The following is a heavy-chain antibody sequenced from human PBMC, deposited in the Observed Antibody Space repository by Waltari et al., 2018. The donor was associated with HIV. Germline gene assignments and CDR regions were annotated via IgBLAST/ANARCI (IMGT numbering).Heavy chain of an antibody. V-gene: IGHV3-66*01. D-gene: IGHD6-13*01. CDR1: GFTVSDNY. CDR2: MYSDGST. Sequence: VESGGGKVRPGGSLRLSCEAFGFTVSDNYMSWVRQTQGRGLGWISIMYSDGSTNYADSVRGRFTISRDTSNNTLFLEMKRLRAEDTAVYYCARSAEKQQFSIIHYYYYYPMDVWGQGP. CDR3: ARSAEKQQFSIIHYYYYYPMDV. J-gene: IGHJ6*02.